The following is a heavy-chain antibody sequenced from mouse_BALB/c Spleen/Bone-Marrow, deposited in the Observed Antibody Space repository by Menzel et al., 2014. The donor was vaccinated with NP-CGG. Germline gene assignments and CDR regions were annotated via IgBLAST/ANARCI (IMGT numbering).Heavy chain of an antibody. CDR2: IRNKANGYTT. J-gene: IGHJ2*01. CDR3: ARDKGGILFDY. V-gene: IGHV7-3*02. D-gene: IGHD1-1*02. Sequence: DVHLVESGGGLVQPGGSLRLSCATSGFTFTDYYMNWVRQPPGKALEWLGSIRNKANGYTTEYSASVKGRFIISRDNSQSILYLQMNTLRAEDSATYYCARDKGGILFDYWGQGTTLTVSS. CDR1: GFTFTDYY.